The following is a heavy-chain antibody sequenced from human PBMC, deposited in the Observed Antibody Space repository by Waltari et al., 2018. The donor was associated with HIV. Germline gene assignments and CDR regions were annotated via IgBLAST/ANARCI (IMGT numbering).Heavy chain of an antibody. D-gene: IGHD5-12*01. CDR2: INWDGSKI. Sequence: EVQLVESGGVVVQPGGSLRLSCAASGCNFDDYTMHWVRQVPGKGLEFVSLINWDGSKIYYADSVKRRFTISRDNSKNSLYLQMNSLRTEDTGLYHCAKDRGVDAGFDHWGQGTLVTVSS. V-gene: IGHV3-43*01. J-gene: IGHJ4*02. CDR3: AKDRGVDAGFDH. CDR1: GCNFDDYT.